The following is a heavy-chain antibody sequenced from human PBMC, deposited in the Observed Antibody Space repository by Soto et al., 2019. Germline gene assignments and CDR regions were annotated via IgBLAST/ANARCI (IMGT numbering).Heavy chain of an antibody. V-gene: IGHV3-7*03. D-gene: IGHD1-1*01. CDR1: GFTFGSYW. J-gene: IGHJ1*01. Sequence: LRLSCAASGFTFGSYWMSWVRQAPGKGLEWVANIKQDGSEKYYVDSVKGRFTISRDNAKNSLYLQMNSLRAEDTAVYYCARDLHLGGGDPSELAFQHWGQGTLVTVSS. CDR2: IKQDGSEK. CDR3: ARDLHLGGGDPSELAFQH.